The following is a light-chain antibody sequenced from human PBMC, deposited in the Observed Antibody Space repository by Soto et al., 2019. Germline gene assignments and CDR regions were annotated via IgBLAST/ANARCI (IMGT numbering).Light chain of an antibody. Sequence: EIVLTQSPATLALSPGERATLSCGASQSVRSNYVAWYQQKPGLAPRLLIYDASSRATGIPDRFSGGESGTDFTLTISRLEPEDFAVYYCQEYGTSPITFGHGTRLEIK. CDR2: DAS. V-gene: IGKV3D-20*01. J-gene: IGKJ5*01. CDR1: QSVRSNY. CDR3: QEYGTSPIT.